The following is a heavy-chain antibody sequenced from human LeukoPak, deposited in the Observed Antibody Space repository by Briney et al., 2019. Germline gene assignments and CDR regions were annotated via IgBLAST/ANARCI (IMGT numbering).Heavy chain of an antibody. D-gene: IGHD3-10*01. Sequence: SETLSLTCTVSGGSISSYYWSWIRQPPGKGLEWVGYIYYSGSTNYNPSLKSRVTISVDTSKNQFSLKLSSVTAPDTAVYYCAREYYYGSGSYLRKSWFDPWGQGTLVTVSS. CDR2: IYYSGST. V-gene: IGHV4-59*01. CDR3: AREYYYGSGSYLRKSWFDP. CDR1: GGSISSYY. J-gene: IGHJ5*02.